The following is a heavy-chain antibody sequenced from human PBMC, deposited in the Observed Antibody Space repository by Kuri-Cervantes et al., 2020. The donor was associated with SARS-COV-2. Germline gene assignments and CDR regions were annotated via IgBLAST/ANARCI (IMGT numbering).Heavy chain of an antibody. J-gene: IGHJ4*02. CDR1: GYTFTSYA. CDR2: INAGNGNT. D-gene: IGHD6-19*01. Sequence: ASVKVSCKASGYTFTSYAMHWMRQAPGQRLEWMGWINAGNGNTKYSQKFQGRVTITRDTSASTAYMELSSLRSEDTDVYYCARDPRSSGWSDFFDHWGQGTLVTVSS. V-gene: IGHV1-3*01. CDR3: ARDPRSSGWSDFFDH.